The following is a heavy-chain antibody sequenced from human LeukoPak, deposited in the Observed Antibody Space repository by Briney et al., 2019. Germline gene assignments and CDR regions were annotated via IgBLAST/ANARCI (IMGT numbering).Heavy chain of an antibody. V-gene: IGHV3-23*01. D-gene: IGHD3-3*01. CDR3: AKATVLRFLEWLLPPDY. J-gene: IGHJ4*02. CDR2: ISGSGGTT. Sequence: GGSLRLSCAASGFTFSNYAMSWVRQAPGKGLEWVSGISGSGGTTYYADCVKGRFTISRDNSKNTLYLQMNSLRSEDTAVYYCAKATVLRFLEWLLPPDYWGQGTLVTVSS. CDR1: GFTFSNYA.